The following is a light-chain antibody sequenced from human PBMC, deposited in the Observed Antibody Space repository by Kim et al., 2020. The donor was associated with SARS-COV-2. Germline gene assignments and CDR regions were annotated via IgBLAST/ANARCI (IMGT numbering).Light chain of an antibody. J-gene: IGKJ4*01. CDR1: QSISTN. CDR3: QQSNSTPLT. V-gene: IGKV1-39*01. CDR2: VAS. Sequence: ASVGDRVTITCRASQSISTNLNWYQQTSGKAPKLLIYVASSLQGGVPSRFSGSGSGTDFTLTISSLQPEDSATYYCQQSNSTPLTFGGGTKVDIK.